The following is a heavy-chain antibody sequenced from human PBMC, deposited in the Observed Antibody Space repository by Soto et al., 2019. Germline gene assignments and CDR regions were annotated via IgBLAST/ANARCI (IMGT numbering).Heavy chain of an antibody. CDR3: AKDHACKY. CDR2: ISYDGSNK. CDR1: GFTFSSYG. J-gene: IGHJ4*02. V-gene: IGHV3-30*18. Sequence: QVQLAESGGGVVQPGRSLRLSCAASGFTFSSYGMHWVRQAPGKGLEWVAVISYDGSNKYYADSVKGRFTISRDNSKNTLYLQMNSLRAEDTAVYYCAKDHACKYWGQGTLVTVSS.